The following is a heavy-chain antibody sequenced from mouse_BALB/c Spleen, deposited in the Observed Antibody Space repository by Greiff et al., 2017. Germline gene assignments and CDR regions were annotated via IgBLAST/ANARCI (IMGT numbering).Heavy chain of an antibody. Sequence: VQLQQSGAELVRSGASVKLSCTASGFNIKDYYMHWVKQRPEQGLEWIGWIDPENGDTEYAPKFQGKATMTADTSSNTAYLQLSSLTSEDTAVYYCNAMSLLRLRYFDYWGQGTTLTVSP. D-gene: IGHD1-2*01. J-gene: IGHJ2*01. V-gene: IGHV14-4*02. CDR2: IDPENGDT. CDR1: GFNIKDYY. CDR3: NAMSLLRLRYFDY.